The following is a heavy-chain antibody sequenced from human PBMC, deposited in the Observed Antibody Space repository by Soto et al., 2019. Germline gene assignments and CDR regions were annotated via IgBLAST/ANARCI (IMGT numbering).Heavy chain of an antibody. J-gene: IGHJ5*02. Sequence: ASVKVSCKASGYTFTGYYMHWVRQAPGQGLEWMGWINPNSGGTNYAQKFQGRVTMTRDTSINTAYMELSRLRSDDTAVYYCARRVNYYDSSGYKNWFDPWGQGTLVTVSS. CDR3: ARRVNYYDSSGYKNWFDP. V-gene: IGHV1-2*02. CDR2: INPNSGGT. D-gene: IGHD3-22*01. CDR1: GYTFTGYY.